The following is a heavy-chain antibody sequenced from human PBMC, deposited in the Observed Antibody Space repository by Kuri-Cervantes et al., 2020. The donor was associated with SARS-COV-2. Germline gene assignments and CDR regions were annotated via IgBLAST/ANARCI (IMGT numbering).Heavy chain of an antibody. CDR1: GYTFTSYG. CDR2: ISAYNGNT. CDR3: VRDRLRLLGPPHAFDI. D-gene: IGHD3-3*01. V-gene: IGHV1-18*01. Sequence: ASVKVSCKASGYTFTSYGISWVRQAPGQGLEWMGWISAYNGNTNYAQKLQGRVTMTTDTPTSTAYMVLRSLRSDDTAVYYCVRDRLRLLGPPHAFDIWGQGTVVTVSS. J-gene: IGHJ3*02.